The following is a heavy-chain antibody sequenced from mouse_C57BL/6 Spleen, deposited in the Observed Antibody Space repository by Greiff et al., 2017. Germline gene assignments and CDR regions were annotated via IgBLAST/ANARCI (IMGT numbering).Heavy chain of an antibody. Sequence: VQLQQSGAELARPGASVKLSCKASGYTFTSYGISWVKQRTGQGLEWIGEIYPRSGNTYYNEKFKSKATLTADKSSSTAYMELRSLTSEDSAVYFCATDDYDAWFAYWGQGTLVTVSA. V-gene: IGHV1-81*01. CDR3: ATDDYDAWFAY. J-gene: IGHJ3*01. CDR2: IYPRSGNT. CDR1: GYTFTSYG. D-gene: IGHD2-4*01.